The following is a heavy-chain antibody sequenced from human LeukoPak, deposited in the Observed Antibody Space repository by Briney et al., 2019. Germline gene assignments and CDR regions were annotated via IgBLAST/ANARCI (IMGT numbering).Heavy chain of an antibody. Sequence: GGSLRLSCAASGFTFSSYGMHWVRQAPGKGLEWVAFIRYDGSNKYYADSVKGRFTISRDNSKNTLYLQMNSLRAEDTAVYYCAKDRGSILEWFPSWGQGTLVTVSS. CDR1: GFTFSSYG. J-gene: IGHJ5*02. CDR2: IRYDGSNK. V-gene: IGHV3-30*02. CDR3: AKDRGSILEWFPS. D-gene: IGHD3-3*01.